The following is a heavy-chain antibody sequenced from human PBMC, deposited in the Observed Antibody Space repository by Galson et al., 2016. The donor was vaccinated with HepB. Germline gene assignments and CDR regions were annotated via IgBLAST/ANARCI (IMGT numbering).Heavy chain of an antibody. J-gene: IGHJ4*02. Sequence: SLRLSCAASGFTFDKYGMTWFRQAPGKGLEWVSTICGRCGDMDYADSVKGRFTISRDDSKNTLYLHMNSLRVVDTAIYYCAIDPSQWHDLLFGNWAQGTLVTVSA. D-gene: IGHD6-19*01. CDR3: AIDPSQWHDLLFGN. V-gene: IGHV3-23*01. CDR1: GFTFDKYG. CDR2: ICGRCGDM.